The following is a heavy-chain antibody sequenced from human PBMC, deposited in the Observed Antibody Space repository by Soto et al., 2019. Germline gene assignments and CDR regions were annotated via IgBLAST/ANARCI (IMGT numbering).Heavy chain of an antibody. D-gene: IGHD6-13*01. CDR3: AIMARWGQAASDY. J-gene: IGHJ4*02. V-gene: IGHV4-39*01. Sequence: SETLSLTCTVSGGSISSSSYYWGWIRQPPGKGLEWIGSIYYSGSTYYNPSLKSRVTISVDTSKNQFSLKLSSVTDADTAVYYCAIMARWGQAASDYWGQGTLVTVSS. CDR1: GGSISSSSYY. CDR2: IYYSGST.